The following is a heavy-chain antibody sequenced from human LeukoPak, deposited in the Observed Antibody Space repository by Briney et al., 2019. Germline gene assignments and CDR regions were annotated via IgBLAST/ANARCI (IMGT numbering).Heavy chain of an antibody. CDR3: AREGADYRWAFDI. CDR2: INPNSGGT. V-gene: IGHV1-2*02. J-gene: IGHJ3*02. D-gene: IGHD4-11*01. CDR1: GYTFTGYY. Sequence: ASVKVSCKASGYTFTGYYMHWVRQAPGQGLEWMGWINPNSGGTNYAQKFQGRVTMTRDTSISTAYMELSRLRSDDTAVYYCAREGADYRWAFDIWGQGTMVTVSS.